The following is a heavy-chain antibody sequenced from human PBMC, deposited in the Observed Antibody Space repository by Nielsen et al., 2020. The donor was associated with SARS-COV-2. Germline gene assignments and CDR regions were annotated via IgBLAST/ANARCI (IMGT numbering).Heavy chain of an antibody. Sequence: GESLKISCKGSGYRFTRYWINWVRQAPGQGLEWMGVIDPSGGSTRYAQKFQGRFIMTTDTSTTTVYMEMASLRAEDTAVYYCARPGDLSAFDFWGQGTMVTVSS. CDR1: GYRFTRYW. V-gene: IGHV1-46*01. J-gene: IGHJ3*01. CDR3: ARPGDLSAFDF. D-gene: IGHD7-27*01. CDR2: IDPSGGST.